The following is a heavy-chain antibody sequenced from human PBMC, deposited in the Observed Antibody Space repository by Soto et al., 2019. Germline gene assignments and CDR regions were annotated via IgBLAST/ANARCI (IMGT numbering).Heavy chain of an antibody. CDR3: ARRCGGSLDY. CDR2: IYYSGST. J-gene: IGHJ4*02. CDR1: GGSISSYY. Sequence: SLTCTVSGGSISSYYWSWIRQPPGKGLEWIGYIYYSGSTNYNPSLKSRVTISVDTSKNQFSLKLSSVTAADTAVYYCARRCGGSLDYWGQGTLVTVSS. D-gene: IGHD2-15*01. V-gene: IGHV4-59*08.